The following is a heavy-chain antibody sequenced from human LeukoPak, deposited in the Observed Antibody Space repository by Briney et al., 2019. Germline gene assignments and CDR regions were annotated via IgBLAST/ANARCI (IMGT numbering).Heavy chain of an antibody. Sequence: PGASVKVSCKASGYTFTGYYMHWVRQAPGQGLEWMGWINPNSGGTNYAQKFQGWVTMTRDTSISTAYMELSRLRSDDTAVYYCARDGGATNYYYYGMDVWGQGATVTVPS. D-gene: IGHD1-26*01. CDR3: ARDGGATNYYYYGMDV. CDR1: GYTFTGYY. J-gene: IGHJ6*02. V-gene: IGHV1-2*04. CDR2: INPNSGGT.